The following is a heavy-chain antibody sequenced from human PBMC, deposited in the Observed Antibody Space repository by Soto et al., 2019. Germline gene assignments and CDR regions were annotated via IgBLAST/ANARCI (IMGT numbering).Heavy chain of an antibody. D-gene: IGHD2-21*02. CDR2: VFSSVSA. V-gene: IGHV4-4*07. CDR1: GVSVTSYT. Sequence: SETLSLTCIVSGVSVTSYTWSWVRQPANKGLEWIGRVFSSVSATYNPSLKSRVSISMDTAENRISLKLDSVTAADAGVYFCARDGMTTGDTWGPGTLITVSS. J-gene: IGHJ4*02. CDR3: ARDGMTTGDT.